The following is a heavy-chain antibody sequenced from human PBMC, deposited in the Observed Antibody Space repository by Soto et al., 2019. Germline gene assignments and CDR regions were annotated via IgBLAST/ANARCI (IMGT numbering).Heavy chain of an antibody. CDR2: IKQDGSEK. D-gene: IGHD2-15*01. CDR3: ARDVGGYCSGGSCPLYYFDY. CDR1: GFTFSSYW. J-gene: IGHJ4*02. V-gene: IGHV3-7*03. Sequence: GGSLRLSCAASGFTFSSYWMSWVRQAPGKGLEWVANIKQDGSEKYYVDSVKGRFTISRDNAKNSLYLQMNSLRAEDTAVYYCARDVGGYCSGGSCPLYYFDYWGQGTLVPVSS.